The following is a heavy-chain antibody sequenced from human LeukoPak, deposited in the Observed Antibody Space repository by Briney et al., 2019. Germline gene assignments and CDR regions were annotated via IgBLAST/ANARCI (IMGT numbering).Heavy chain of an antibody. CDR3: ASYSSGYSVDP. V-gene: IGHV1-69*06. CDR1: GGTFSSYA. J-gene: IGHJ5*02. Sequence: ASVKVSCKASGGTFSSYAISWVRQAPGQGLEWMGGIIPIFGTANYAQKFQGRVTITADKSTSTAYMELSSLRSEDTAVYYCASYSSGYSVDPWGQGTLVTVSS. D-gene: IGHD3-22*01. CDR2: IIPIFGTA.